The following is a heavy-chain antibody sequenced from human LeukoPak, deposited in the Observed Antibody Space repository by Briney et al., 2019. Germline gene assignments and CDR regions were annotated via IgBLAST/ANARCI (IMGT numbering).Heavy chain of an antibody. V-gene: IGHV3-13*01. CDR1: GFTFIDYD. CDR3: ARGGIQVSGIDEFDY. J-gene: IGHJ4*02. D-gene: IGHD6-19*01. CDR2: IGIRGDT. Sequence: GGSLRLSCAASGFTFIDYDMHWVRQVIGKGLEWVSAIGIRGDTHYSGSVKGRFTISKENAESSLYLQMNSLRAEDTAVYYCARGGIQVSGIDEFDYWGQGTLVTVSS.